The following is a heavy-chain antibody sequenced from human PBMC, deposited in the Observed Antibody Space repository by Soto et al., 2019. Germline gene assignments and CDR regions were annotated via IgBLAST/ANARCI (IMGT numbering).Heavy chain of an antibody. CDR1: GGSMSSSRYN. J-gene: IGHJ4*01. V-gene: IGHV4-39*01. Sequence: PSETLSLTCSVSGGSMSSSRYNWGWIRQSPGKGLEWIGSIYYSGSTYYNSALKSRVTISVDTSKNQFSLKLSSVTVADTAVYYGASKGLNYYVDDWGQGTMVTVSS. D-gene: IGHD1-20*01. CDR2: IYYSGST. CDR3: ASKGLNYYVDD.